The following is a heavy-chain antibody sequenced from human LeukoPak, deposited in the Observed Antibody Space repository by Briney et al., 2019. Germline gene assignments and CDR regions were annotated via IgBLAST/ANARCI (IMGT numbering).Heavy chain of an antibody. J-gene: IGHJ3*02. CDR3: ARDRCNSANCSARVAFDI. V-gene: IGHV4-4*07. Sequence: SETLSLTCTVSGGSISNYYWSWIRQPAGKGLEWIGRIYTSGSTNYNPSLESRVTMSVDTSKKQFTLILSSVTAADTAVYYCARDRCNSANCSARVAFDIWGQGTMVTVSS. D-gene: IGHD2-2*01. CDR2: IYTSGST. CDR1: GGSISNYY.